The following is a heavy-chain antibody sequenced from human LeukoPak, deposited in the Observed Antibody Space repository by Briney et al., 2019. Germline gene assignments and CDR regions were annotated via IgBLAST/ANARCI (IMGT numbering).Heavy chain of an antibody. D-gene: IGHD3-22*01. V-gene: IGHV4-38-2*02. Sequence: SETLSLTCTVSGYSISSGYYWGWIRQPPGKGLEWIGSIYHSGSTYYNPSLKSRVTISVDTSKNQFSLKLSSVTAADTAVYYCARGVGLVVITTTWLYFDYWGQGTLVTVSS. CDR1: GYSISSGYY. CDR2: IYHSGST. J-gene: IGHJ4*02. CDR3: ARGVGLVVITTTWLYFDY.